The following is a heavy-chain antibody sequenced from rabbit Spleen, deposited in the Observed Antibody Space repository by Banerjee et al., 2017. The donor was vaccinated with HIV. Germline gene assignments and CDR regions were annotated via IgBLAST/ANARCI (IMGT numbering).Heavy chain of an antibody. D-gene: IGHD6-1*01. CDR2: INASTGKP. V-gene: IGHV1S45*01. CDR3: ARDLYGGGATNGYEFGL. J-gene: IGHJ4*01. Sequence: QEQLVESGGGLVQPEGSLTLTCKASGFSFSDRDVMCWVRQAPGKGLQWIACINASTGKPVYATWASGRFTISRTSSTTVTLRMTSLTVADRATYFCARDLYGGGATNGYEFGLWGPGTLVTVS. CDR1: GFSFSDRDV.